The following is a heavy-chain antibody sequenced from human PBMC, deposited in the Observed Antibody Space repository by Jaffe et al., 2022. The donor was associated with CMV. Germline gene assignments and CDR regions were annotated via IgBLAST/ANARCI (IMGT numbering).Heavy chain of an antibody. D-gene: IGHD6-19*01. V-gene: IGHV4-59*01. CDR2: IYYSGST. Sequence: QVQLQESGPGLVKPSETLSLTCTVSGGSISSYYWSWIRQPPGKGLEWIGYIYYSGSTNYNPSLKSRVTISVDTSKNQFSLKLSSVTAADTAVYYCASSRVRRWLASVDYWGQGTLVTVSS. CDR3: ASSRVRRWLASVDY. CDR1: GGSISSYY. J-gene: IGHJ4*02.